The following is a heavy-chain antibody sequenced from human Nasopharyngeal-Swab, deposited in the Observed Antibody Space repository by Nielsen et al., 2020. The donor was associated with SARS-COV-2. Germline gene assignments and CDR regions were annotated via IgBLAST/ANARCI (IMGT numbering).Heavy chain of an antibody. V-gene: IGHV3-33*01. D-gene: IGHD3-22*01. CDR2: IWYDGSNK. CDR3: ARDPSYDSSGFRV. J-gene: IGHJ3*01. Sequence: VRQAPGKGLEWVAVIWYDGSNKYYADSVKGRFTISRDNSKNTLYLQMNSLRAEDTAVYYCARDPSYDSSGFRVWGQGTMVTVSS.